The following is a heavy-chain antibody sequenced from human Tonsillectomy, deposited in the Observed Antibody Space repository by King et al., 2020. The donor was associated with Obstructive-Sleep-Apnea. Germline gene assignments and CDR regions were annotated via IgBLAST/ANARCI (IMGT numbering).Heavy chain of an antibody. CDR3: ARPPNADLWSGSLVYLHS. V-gene: IGHV3-21*01. J-gene: IGHJ4*02. Sequence: VQLVESGGGLVKPGGSLRLSCAASGFTFNNYAMNWVRLVPGKGLEWVSSISSSSSFIYYADSVEGRFTISRDNAKNSLYLQMNSLRAEDTAVYYCARPPNADLWSGSLVYLHSWGQGTLVTVSS. CDR1: GFTFNNYA. D-gene: IGHD3-3*01. CDR2: ISSSSSFI.